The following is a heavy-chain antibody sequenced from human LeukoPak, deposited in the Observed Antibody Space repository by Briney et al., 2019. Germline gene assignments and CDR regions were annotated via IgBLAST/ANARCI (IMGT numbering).Heavy chain of an antibody. J-gene: IGHJ4*02. D-gene: IGHD6-19*01. CDR2: INHSGST. V-gene: IGHV4-34*01. Sequence: ASETLSLTCAVYGGSFSGYYWSWIRQPPGKGLEWIGEINHSGSTNYNPSLKSRVTISVDTSKNQFSLKLSSVTAADTAVYYCARRTHIAADPLYSSGWYVDYWGQGTLVTVSS. CDR1: GGSFSGYY. CDR3: ARRTHIAADPLYSSGWYVDY.